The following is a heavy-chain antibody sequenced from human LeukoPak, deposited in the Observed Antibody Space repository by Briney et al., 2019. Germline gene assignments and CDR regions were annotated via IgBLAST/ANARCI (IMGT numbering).Heavy chain of an antibody. J-gene: IGHJ3*02. CDR1: GFTFSSYW. V-gene: IGHV3-7*01. CDR3: ARDLGIVVSQLITDAFDI. CDR2: IKQDGSEK. Sequence: PGGSLRLSCAASGFTFSSYWMSWVRQTPGKGLEWVANIKQDGSEKYYVDSVKGRFTISRDNAKNSLYLQMNSLRAEDTAVYYCARDLGIVVSQLITDAFDIWGQGTMVTVSS. D-gene: IGHD3-22*01.